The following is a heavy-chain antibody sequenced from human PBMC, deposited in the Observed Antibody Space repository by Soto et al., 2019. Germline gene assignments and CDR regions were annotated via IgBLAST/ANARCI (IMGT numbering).Heavy chain of an antibody. CDR3: VKGEYYYDGSAYYPFDY. V-gene: IGHV3-66*01. D-gene: IGHD3-22*01. J-gene: IGHJ4*02. CDR1: GFTVSSNY. Sequence: GVSLRLSCASSGFTVSSNYMIWVLQATGKGLEWVSVIYSGDSTYYADSVKGRFTISRDNSKNTAYLQMSSLRPEDTAVYYCVKGEYYYDGSAYYPFDYWGQGRMVTVSS. CDR2: IYSGDST.